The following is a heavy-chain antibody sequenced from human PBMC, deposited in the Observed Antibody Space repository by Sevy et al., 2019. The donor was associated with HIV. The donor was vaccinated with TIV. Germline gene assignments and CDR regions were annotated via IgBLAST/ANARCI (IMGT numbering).Heavy chain of an antibody. CDR1: GFAFSTHA. J-gene: IGHJ5*02. V-gene: IGHV3-23*01. Sequence: GGSLRLSCAASGFAFSTHAMSWVRQAPGKGLEWVSAISGSGGSTYYADSVKGRFTISRDNSKNTLYLQMNSLRAEDTAVYYCAKVPYSYSNPPGWFDPWGQGTLVTV. D-gene: IGHD5-18*01. CDR2: ISGSGGST. CDR3: AKVPYSYSNPPGWFDP.